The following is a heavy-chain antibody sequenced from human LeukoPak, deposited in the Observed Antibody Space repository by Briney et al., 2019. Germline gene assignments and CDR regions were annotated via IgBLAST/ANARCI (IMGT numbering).Heavy chain of an antibody. Sequence: PSETLPLTCTVSGVSITSYSHNYDWIRQPPGKGLEWIGGFHFSGAINYNPSLKSRVTIFVDTSKKQISLKLNSVTAADTAVYYCARRYEGSGYAYDYWGQGILVTISS. CDR3: ARRYEGSGYAYDY. J-gene: IGHJ4*02. CDR2: FHFSGAI. V-gene: IGHV4-39*01. CDR1: GVSITSYSHN. D-gene: IGHD3-22*01.